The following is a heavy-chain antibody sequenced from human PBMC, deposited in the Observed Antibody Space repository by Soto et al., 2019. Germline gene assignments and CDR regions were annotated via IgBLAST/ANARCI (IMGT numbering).Heavy chain of an antibody. V-gene: IGHV4-34*01. J-gene: IGHJ5*02. CDR3: TSGYCSGGSRPPPGP. CDR2: INHSGST. CDR1: GGSFSGYY. D-gene: IGHD2-15*01. Sequence: SETLSLTCAVYGGSFSGYYWSWIRQPPGKGLEWIGEINHSGSTNYNPSLKSRVTISVDTSKNQFSLKLSSVTAADTAVYYCTSGYCSGGSRPPPGPWGQGTLVTVSS.